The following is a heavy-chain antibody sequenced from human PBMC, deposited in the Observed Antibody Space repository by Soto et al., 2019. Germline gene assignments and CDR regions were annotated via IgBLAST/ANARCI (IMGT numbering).Heavy chain of an antibody. CDR1: GGSISSSNW. Sequence: SETLSLTCAVSGGSISSSNWWSWVRQPPGKGLEWIGEIYHSGSTNYNPSLKSRVTISVDKSKNQFSLKLSSVTAADTAVYYCARGVVPAARGHWFDPWGQGTLVTVS. CDR2: IYHSGST. V-gene: IGHV4-4*02. D-gene: IGHD2-2*01. CDR3: ARGVVPAARGHWFDP. J-gene: IGHJ5*02.